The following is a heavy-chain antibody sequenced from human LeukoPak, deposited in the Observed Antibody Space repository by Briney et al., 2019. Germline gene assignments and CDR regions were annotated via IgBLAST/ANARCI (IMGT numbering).Heavy chain of an antibody. J-gene: IGHJ3*02. CDR2: IYHSGST. Sequence: PSETLSLTCAVSGGSISTSNWWSWVRQPPGKGLEWIGEIYHSGSTNYNPSLKSRVTISVDKSKNQFSLKLSSVTAADTAVFYCAADGPADLFDGSEDPPRDAFEIWGQGTMVTVSS. V-gene: IGHV4-4*02. CDR3: AADGPADLFDGSEDPPRDAFEI. CDR1: GGSISTSNW. D-gene: IGHD3-22*01.